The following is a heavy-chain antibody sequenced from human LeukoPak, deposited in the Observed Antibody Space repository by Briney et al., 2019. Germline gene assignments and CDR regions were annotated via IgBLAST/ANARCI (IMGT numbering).Heavy chain of an antibody. CDR1: GYTFTSYD. D-gene: IGHD3-10*01. CDR2: MNPNSGNT. J-gene: IGHJ4*02. V-gene: IGHV1-8*01. CDR3: ARANRADYGSGSYYDY. Sequence: ASVKVSCKASGYTFTSYDINWVRQATGQGLEWMGWMNPNSGNTGYAQKFQGRVTMTRNTSISTAYMELSSLRSEDTAVYYCARANRADYGSGSYYDYWGQGTLVTVSS.